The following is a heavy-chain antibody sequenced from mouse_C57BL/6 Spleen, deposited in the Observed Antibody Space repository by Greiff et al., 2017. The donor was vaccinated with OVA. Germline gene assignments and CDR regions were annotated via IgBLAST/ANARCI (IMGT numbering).Heavy chain of an antibody. V-gene: IGHV1-62-2*01. J-gene: IGHJ3*01. CDR1: GYTFTEYT. CDR2: FYHGSGSI. CDR3: ARHEEREDYGSSHAFAY. D-gene: IGHD1-1*01. Sequence: QVQLQQSGAELVKTGASVKLSCKASGYTFTEYTIHWVKPRSGQGLEWIGWFYHGSGSIKYNETFKDKATLTADKSSSTVYMELSRVTSEDSAVYDCARHEEREDYGSSHAFAYWGQGTLVTVSA.